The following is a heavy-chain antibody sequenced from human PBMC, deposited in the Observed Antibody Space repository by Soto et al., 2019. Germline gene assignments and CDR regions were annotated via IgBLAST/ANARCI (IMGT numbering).Heavy chain of an antibody. D-gene: IGHD3-10*01. CDR2: SKNKADSYTT. J-gene: IGHJ4*02. Sequence: EVQLVESGGGLVQPGGSLRLSCAASGFTFSDHYMDWVRQAPGKGLEWVGRSKNKADSYTTEYAPSVKGRFTISRDGQKNSMFLQMSSLKTEDTAVYYCTVWGSGNDFGAAWGQAILVTVSS. CDR1: GFTFSDHY. CDR3: TVWGSGNDFGAA. V-gene: IGHV3-72*01.